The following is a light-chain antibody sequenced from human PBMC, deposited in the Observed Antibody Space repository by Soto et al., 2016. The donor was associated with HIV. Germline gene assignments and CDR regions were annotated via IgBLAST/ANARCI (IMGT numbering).Light chain of an antibody. CDR1: QSISTY. J-gene: IGKJ1*01. V-gene: IGKV1-39*01. CDR3: QQSYSSVWT. Sequence: DIQMTQSPSSLSASVGDRVTITCRASQSISTYLNWYQQKPGKAPKLLIYAASNLQSGVPSRFSGSGSGTDFTLTISSLQPEDFATYFCQQSYSSVWTFGPGTKVEIK. CDR2: AAS.